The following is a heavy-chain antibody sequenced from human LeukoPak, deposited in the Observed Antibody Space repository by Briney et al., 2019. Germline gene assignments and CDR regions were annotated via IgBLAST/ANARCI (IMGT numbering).Heavy chain of an antibody. CDR1: GGSMSAYY. D-gene: IGHD5-18*01. CDR2: IYYSGST. Sequence: PSETLSLTCNVSGGSMSAYYWTWIRQPPGRGLEWIGYIYYSGSTNDNPSLKSRVTMSVDMSKRQISLKLTSVTAADTAIYYCAAMAQATLRWSIDLWGRGTPVIVSS. J-gene: IGHJ2*01. V-gene: IGHV4-59*01. CDR3: AAMAQATLRWSIDL.